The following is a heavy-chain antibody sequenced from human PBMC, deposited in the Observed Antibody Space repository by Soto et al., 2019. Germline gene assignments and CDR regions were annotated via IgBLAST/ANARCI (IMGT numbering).Heavy chain of an antibody. V-gene: IGHV4-39*01. CDR1: GGSISSSSYY. CDR2: IFYSGST. Sequence: PETLCLTCTVSGGSISSSSYYWGWIRQPPGKGLEWIGSIFYSGSTYYNPSLKSRVTISVDTSKNQFSLKLTSVTAADTAVYFFFYIFAGRRNHGFYSSGMAAWGKGRT. J-gene: IGHJ6*04. CDR3: FYIFAGRRNHGFYSSGMAA. D-gene: IGHD3-3*02.